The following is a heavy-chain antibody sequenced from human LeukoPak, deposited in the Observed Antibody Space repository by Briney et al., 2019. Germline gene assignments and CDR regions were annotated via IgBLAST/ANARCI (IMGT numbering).Heavy chain of an antibody. V-gene: IGHV3-21*01. CDR1: GFTFSSYS. CDR2: ISSSSSYI. D-gene: IGHD1-26*01. Sequence: GGSLRLSCAASGFTFSSYSMNWVRQAPGKGLEWVSSISSSSSYIYYADSVKGRFTISRDNAKNSLYLQMNSLRAEDTAVYYCARGRVGATRVSDDYWGHGTLVTVSS. J-gene: IGHJ4*01. CDR3: ARGRVGATRVSDDY.